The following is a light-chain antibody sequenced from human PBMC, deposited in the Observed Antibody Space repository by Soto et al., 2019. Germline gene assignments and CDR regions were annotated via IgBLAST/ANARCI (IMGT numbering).Light chain of an antibody. V-gene: IGKV1-5*01. Sequence: DIQMTQSPSTLSASVGDRVTITCRASQRIATWLDWYQHQPGSAPNILIYGASTLQSGVPSRFSGSGSGAEFTLTIDNLQPEDFATYYCQQYHLYWTLGPGTKVDIK. CDR1: QRIATW. CDR2: GAS. CDR3: QQYHLYWT. J-gene: IGKJ1*01.